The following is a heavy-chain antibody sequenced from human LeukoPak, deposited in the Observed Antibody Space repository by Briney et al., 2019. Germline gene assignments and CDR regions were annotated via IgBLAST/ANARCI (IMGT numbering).Heavy chain of an antibody. D-gene: IGHD6-19*01. CDR3: AKGRNLEIAVDGTIFDY. J-gene: IGHJ4*02. CDR2: IYSGGDT. CDR1: GGSISSSTYY. Sequence: ETLSLTCTGSGGSISSSTYYWGWVRQAPGKGLEWVSVIYSGGDTYYADSVKGRFTISRDNSKNMIYLEMSSLKAEDTAVYYCAKGRNLEIAVDGTIFDYWGQGTLVTVSS. V-gene: IGHV3-66*01.